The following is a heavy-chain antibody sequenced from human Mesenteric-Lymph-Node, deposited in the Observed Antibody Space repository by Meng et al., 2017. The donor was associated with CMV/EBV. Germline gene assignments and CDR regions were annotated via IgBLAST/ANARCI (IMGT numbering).Heavy chain of an antibody. CDR2: ISSSSSYI. J-gene: IGHJ4*02. V-gene: IGHV3-21*01. CDR1: GFTFSSSW. Sequence: GESLKISCAASGFTFSSSWMHWVCQAPEKGLEWVSSISSSSSYIYYADSVKGRFTISRDNAKNSLYLQMNSLRAEDTAVYYCARQSAVAGTYWGQGTLVTVSS. CDR3: ARQSAVAGTY. D-gene: IGHD6-19*01.